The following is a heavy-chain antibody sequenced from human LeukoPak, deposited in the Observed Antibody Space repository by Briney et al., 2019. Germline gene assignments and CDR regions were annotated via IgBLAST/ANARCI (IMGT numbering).Heavy chain of an antibody. D-gene: IGHD3-16*01. J-gene: IGHJ4*02. CDR2: INPNSGGT. CDR3: ARVPSLYTNYFDY. V-gene: IGHV1-2*02. Sequence: VKVSCKASGYTFTGYYMHWVRQAPGQGLEWMGWINPNSGGTNYAQKFQGRVTMTRDTSISTAYMELSRLRSDDTAVYYCARVPSLYTNYFDYWGQGTLVTVSS. CDR1: GYTFTGYY.